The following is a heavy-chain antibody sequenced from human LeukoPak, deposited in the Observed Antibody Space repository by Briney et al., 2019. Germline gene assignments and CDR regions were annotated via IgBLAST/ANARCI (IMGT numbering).Heavy chain of an antibody. D-gene: IGHD6-19*01. CDR2: IHYRGST. V-gene: IGHV4-59*01. Sequence: PSETLSLTCTVSGGSINGYYWNWIRQAPGKGLEWIGYIHYRGSTNYNPSLKSRVTISLDTSENQFSLKLSSVTAADTAVYYCAAEFDNEQWLDWDYWGRGTLVTSPQ. J-gene: IGHJ4*02. CDR3: AAEFDNEQWLDWDY. CDR1: GGSINGYY.